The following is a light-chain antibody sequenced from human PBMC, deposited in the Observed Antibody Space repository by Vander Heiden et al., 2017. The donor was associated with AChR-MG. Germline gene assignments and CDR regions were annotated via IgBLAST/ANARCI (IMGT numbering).Light chain of an antibody. CDR3: QQDNSYPYT. Sequence: DIQMTQSPSTLSASVGDRVTITCRASQTISTWLAWYQQKPGKAPKLLIYDASSLKSGVPSRFSDSASGTEFTLTISSLQPDDFATYSCQQDNSYPYTFGQGTKLEIK. CDR1: QTISTW. CDR2: DAS. J-gene: IGKJ2*01. V-gene: IGKV1-5*01.